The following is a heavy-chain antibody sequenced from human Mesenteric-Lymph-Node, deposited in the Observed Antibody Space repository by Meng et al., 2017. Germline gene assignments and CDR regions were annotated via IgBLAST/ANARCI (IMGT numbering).Heavy chain of an antibody. Sequence: GQLQEPGPRLVRPSETLSLTCTVSGGSVSSSGYYWSWIRQPPGKGLEWIGYIYHSGSTNSNPSLKSRVSISIDTSKNQFSLNLNSVTAADTAVYYCARRYSSTYYYFDFWGQGILVTVSS. V-gene: IGHV4-61*08. D-gene: IGHD6-13*01. J-gene: IGHJ4*02. CDR1: GGSVSSSGYY. CDR3: ARRYSSTYYYFDF. CDR2: IYHSGST.